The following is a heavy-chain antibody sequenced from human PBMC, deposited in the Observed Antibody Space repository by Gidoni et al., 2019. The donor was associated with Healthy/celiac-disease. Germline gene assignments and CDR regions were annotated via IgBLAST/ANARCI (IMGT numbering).Heavy chain of an antibody. J-gene: IGHJ6*02. CDR1: GLTFSSYE. CDR2: ISSSGSTI. V-gene: IGHV3-48*03. D-gene: IGHD6-6*01. CDR3: ARGEDLFAARPRVYYYGMDV. Sequence: EEQLVESGGGLVQPGGALRLSWADSGLTFSSYEMKWVRQAPGKGLEWVSSISSSGSTIYYADSVKGRFTISRDNAKNSLYLQMNSLRAEDTAVYYCARGEDLFAARPRVYYYGMDVWGQGTTVTASS.